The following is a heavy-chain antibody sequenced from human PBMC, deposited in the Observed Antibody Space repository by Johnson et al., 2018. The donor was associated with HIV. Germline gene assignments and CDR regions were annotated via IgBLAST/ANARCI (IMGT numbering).Heavy chain of an antibody. CDR1: GFTFSSYG. J-gene: IGHJ3*02. D-gene: IGHD7-27*01. V-gene: IGHV3-33*08. Sequence: VHLVESGGGVVRPGGSLRLSCAASGFTFSSYGMHWVRQAPGKGLEWVAVIWYDGSNKYYADSVKGRFTISRDKSKNTLYLQMISLRAGDTAVYYCARGDDWGPNAFDIWGQGTMVTVSS. CDR2: IWYDGSNK. CDR3: ARGDDWGPNAFDI.